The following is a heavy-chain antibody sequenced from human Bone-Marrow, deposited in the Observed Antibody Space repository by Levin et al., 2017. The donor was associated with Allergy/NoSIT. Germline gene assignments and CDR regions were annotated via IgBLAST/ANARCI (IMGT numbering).Heavy chain of an antibody. CDR2: MNPNSGNT. D-gene: IGHD6-6*01. J-gene: IGHJ6*02. CDR3: ASRSSYYYYYGMDG. Sequence: GESLKISCKASGYTFTSYDINWVRQATGQGLEWMGWMNPNSGNTGYAQKFQGRVTMTRNTSISTAYMELSSLRSEDTAVYYCASRSSYYYYYGMDGWGQGTTVTVSS. CDR1: GYTFTSYD. V-gene: IGHV1-8*01.